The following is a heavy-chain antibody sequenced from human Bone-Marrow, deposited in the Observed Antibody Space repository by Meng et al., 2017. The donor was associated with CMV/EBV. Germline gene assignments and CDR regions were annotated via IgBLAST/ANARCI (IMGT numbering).Heavy chain of an antibody. J-gene: IGHJ6*02. Sequence: GESLKISCAASGFTFDDYTMHWVRQAPGKGLEWVSLINWDGGSTFYADSVKGRFTISRDNSKNSLFLQMSSLRTEDTALYYCARGGQYYDYYGMDVWGQGTTVTVSS. V-gene: IGHV3-43*01. CDR1: GFTFDDYT. CDR3: ARGGQYYDYYGMDV. CDR2: INWDGGST. D-gene: IGHD3-16*01.